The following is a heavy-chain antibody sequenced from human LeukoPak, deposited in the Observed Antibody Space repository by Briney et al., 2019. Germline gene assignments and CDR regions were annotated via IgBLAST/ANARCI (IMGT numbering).Heavy chain of an antibody. J-gene: IGHJ6*02. V-gene: IGHV1-69*13. Sequence: GASVKVSCKASGGTFSSYAISWVRQAPGQGLEWMGGIIPIFGTANYAQKFQGRVTITADESTSTAYMELSSLRSEDTAVYYCASCGYLALYYYGMDVWGQGTTVTVSS. D-gene: IGHD5-18*01. CDR3: ASCGYLALYYYGMDV. CDR1: GGTFSSYA. CDR2: IIPIFGTA.